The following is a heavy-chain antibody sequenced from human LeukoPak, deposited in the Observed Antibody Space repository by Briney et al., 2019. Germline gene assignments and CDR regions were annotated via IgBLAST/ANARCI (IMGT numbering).Heavy chain of an antibody. D-gene: IGHD4-11*01. J-gene: IGHJ4*02. Sequence: ASVKVSCKASGYTFTSYGISWVRQAPGQGLEWMGWISTYNGNTNYAQKLQGRVTMTTDTSTSTAYMELRSLRSDDTAVYFCARSDYNDYRGLGFWGQGTLVTVSS. CDR3: ARSDYNDYRGLGF. CDR2: ISTYNGNT. CDR1: GYTFTSYG. V-gene: IGHV1-18*01.